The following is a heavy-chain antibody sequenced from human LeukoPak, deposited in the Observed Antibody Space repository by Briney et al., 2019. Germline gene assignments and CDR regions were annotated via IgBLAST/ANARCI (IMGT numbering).Heavy chain of an antibody. D-gene: IGHD3-10*01. Sequence: ASVKVSCKASGYTFTGYYMHWVRQAPGQGLEWMGWINPNSGGTNYAQKFQGWVTMTRDTSISTAYMELSRLRSDDTAVYYCARSEPFGELPGPRFDPWGRGTLVTVSS. V-gene: IGHV1-2*04. CDR2: INPNSGGT. J-gene: IGHJ5*02. CDR1: GYTFTGYY. CDR3: ARSEPFGELPGPRFDP.